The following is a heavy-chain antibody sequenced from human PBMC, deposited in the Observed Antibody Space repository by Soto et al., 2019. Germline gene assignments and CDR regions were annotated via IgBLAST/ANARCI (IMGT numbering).Heavy chain of an antibody. V-gene: IGHV3-30*04. J-gene: IGHJ4*02. Sequence: GGSLRLSCVASGFTFSGYGMHWVRQAPGKGLEWVALIAYDGNNEYYADSVKGRFTISRDTSKNTVFLQMNSLRAEDTALHYCARLGDTTAAIDYWGQGALVTVSS. CDR1: GFTFSGYG. D-gene: IGHD1-1*01. CDR3: ARLGDTTAAIDY. CDR2: IAYDGNNE.